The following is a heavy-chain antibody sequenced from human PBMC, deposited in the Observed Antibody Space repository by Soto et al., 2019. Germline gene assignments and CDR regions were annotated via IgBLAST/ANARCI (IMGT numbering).Heavy chain of an antibody. D-gene: IGHD1-7*01. CDR1: GFAFRSYN. Sequence: EVQLVESGGGLVKPGGSLTLSCAGSGFAFRSYNMNWVRQPPGKGLEWVATISSGSSNIYYAYSVKGRLTISIDNAKASLYLQMAPLRAEDSAVDYCASATVVSGTLDFWGQGTLLTVSS. CDR2: ISSGSSNI. V-gene: IGHV3-21*01. CDR3: ASATVVSGTLDF. J-gene: IGHJ4*02.